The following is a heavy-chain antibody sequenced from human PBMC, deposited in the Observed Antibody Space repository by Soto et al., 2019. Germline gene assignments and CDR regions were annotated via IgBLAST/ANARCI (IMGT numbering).Heavy chain of an antibody. CDR3: ARDPKINGTMPIDY. J-gene: IGHJ4*02. Sequence: QVQLVQSGAEVKKPGASVKVYGKASGYTFTSYGSSWVRQAPGQGLEWMGWISAYNGNTNYAQKLQGRVTMTTDTSTSTAYMYLRSLRSDDTAVYYCARDPKINGTMPIDYWGQGTLVTVSS. CDR1: GYTFTSYG. D-gene: IGHD1-7*01. CDR2: ISAYNGNT. V-gene: IGHV1-18*01.